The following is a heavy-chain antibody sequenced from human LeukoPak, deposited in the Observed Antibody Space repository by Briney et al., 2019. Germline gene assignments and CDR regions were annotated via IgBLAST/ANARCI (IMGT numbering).Heavy chain of an antibody. CDR1: GYTFINYE. CDR3: ARNLRGYSGYDST. CDR2: MNPNSGNT. D-gene: IGHD5-12*01. V-gene: IGHV1-8*01. J-gene: IGHJ5*02. Sequence: GASVKVSCKASGYTFINYEINWVRQATGQGLEWMGWMNPNSGNTGYAQKFQGRVTMTRNTSISTAYMELSSLRSEDTAVYYCARNLRGYSGYDSTWGQGTLVTVSS.